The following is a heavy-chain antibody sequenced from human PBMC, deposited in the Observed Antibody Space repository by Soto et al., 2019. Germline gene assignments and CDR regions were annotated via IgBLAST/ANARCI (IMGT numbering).Heavy chain of an antibody. J-gene: IGHJ4*02. CDR1: GGSFSGYY. D-gene: IGHD6-13*01. V-gene: IGHV4-34*01. CDR2: INHSGST. Sequence: QVQLQQWGAGLLKPSETLSLTCAVYGGSFSGYYWSWIRQPPGKGLEWIGEINHSGSTNYNPSLNRRVTISVDTSKNQFSLKLSSVTAADTAVYYCARAPRHSSSWYWYWGQGTLVTVSS. CDR3: ARAPRHSSSWYWY.